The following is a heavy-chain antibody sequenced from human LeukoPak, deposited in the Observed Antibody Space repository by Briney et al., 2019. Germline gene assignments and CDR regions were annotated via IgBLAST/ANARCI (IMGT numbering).Heavy chain of an antibody. Sequence: SETLSPTCTVSGGSISSYYWSWIRQPPGKGLEWIGYIYYSGSTNYNPSLKSRVTISVDTSKNQFSLKLSSVTAADTAVYYCARTYYDSSGYYYYFDYWGQGTLVTVSS. J-gene: IGHJ4*02. V-gene: IGHV4-59*01. CDR2: IYYSGST. CDR1: GGSISSYY. D-gene: IGHD3-22*01. CDR3: ARTYYDSSGYYYYFDY.